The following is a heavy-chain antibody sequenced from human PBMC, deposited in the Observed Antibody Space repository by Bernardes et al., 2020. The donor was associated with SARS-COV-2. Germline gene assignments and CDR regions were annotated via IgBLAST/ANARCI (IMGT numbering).Heavy chain of an antibody. CDR3: AREGDSAMVGNGMDV. CDR2: IWYDGNNK. J-gene: IGHJ6*02. D-gene: IGHD5-18*01. CDR1: GFTFSSYG. Sequence: GGSLRLSCAASGFTFSSYGMHWVRQAPGKGLEWVAVIWYDGNNKYYTDSVKGRFTISRDNSKNTLYLQMNSLRAEDTAVYYCAREGDSAMVGNGMDVWGQGTTVTVSS. V-gene: IGHV3-33*01.